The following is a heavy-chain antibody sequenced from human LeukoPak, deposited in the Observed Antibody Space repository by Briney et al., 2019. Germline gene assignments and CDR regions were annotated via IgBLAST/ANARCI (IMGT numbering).Heavy chain of an antibody. CDR2: IKQDGSEK. CDR3: AKENVWGSYRYSAADY. Sequence: GGSLRLSCAASGFTFSSYWMSWVRQAPGKGLEWVANIKQDGSEKYYVDSVKGRFTISRDNAKNSLYLQMNSLRAEDTAVYYCAKENVWGSYRYSAADYWGQGTLVTVSS. CDR1: GFTFSSYW. D-gene: IGHD3-16*02. V-gene: IGHV3-7*01. J-gene: IGHJ4*02.